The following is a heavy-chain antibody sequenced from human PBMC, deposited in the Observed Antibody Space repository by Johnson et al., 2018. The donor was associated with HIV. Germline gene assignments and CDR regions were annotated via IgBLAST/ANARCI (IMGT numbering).Heavy chain of an antibody. CDR3: ASPQSGVEPDYYDSSGYFRNDALDF. V-gene: IGHV3-30*14. CDR1: GFTFSSYA. J-gene: IGHJ3*01. D-gene: IGHD3-22*01. CDR2: ISHDGRNQ. Sequence: QVQLVESGGGAVQPGRSLRLSCEASGFTFSSYAMHWVRQAPGKGLEWVAVISHDGRNQKYADSVKDRFTISREHSKRPLFLQMNSLRPEDTALYYCASPQSGVEPDYYDSSGYFRNDALDFWGQGTMVTVSS.